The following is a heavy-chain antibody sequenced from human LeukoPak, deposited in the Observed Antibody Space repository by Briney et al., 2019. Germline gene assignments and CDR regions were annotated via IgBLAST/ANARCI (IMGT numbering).Heavy chain of an antibody. Sequence: GGSLRLSCAASGFTFSSYAMSWVRQAPGKGLEWVSTLSGSGGSTYYADSVKGRFTISRDDAKNTLFLQMNSLRAEDTAVYYCASGYTYVRLGDHWGQGTLVTVSS. CDR3: ASGYTYVRLGDH. CDR2: LSGSGGST. V-gene: IGHV3-23*01. D-gene: IGHD5-18*01. CDR1: GFTFSSYA. J-gene: IGHJ4*02.